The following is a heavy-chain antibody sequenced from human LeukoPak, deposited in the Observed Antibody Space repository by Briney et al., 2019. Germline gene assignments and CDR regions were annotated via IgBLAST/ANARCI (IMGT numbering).Heavy chain of an antibody. V-gene: IGHV3-23*01. CDR3: AKDPAIAVAGTGGEVDAFDI. J-gene: IGHJ3*02. CDR1: GFTFSSYA. Sequence: GGSLRLSCAASGFTFSSYAMSWVRQAPGKGLEWVSAISGSGGSTYYADSVKGRFTISRDNSKNTLYLQMNSLRAEDTAVYYCAKDPAIAVAGTGGEVDAFDIWGQGTMVTVSS. CDR2: ISGSGGST. D-gene: IGHD6-19*01.